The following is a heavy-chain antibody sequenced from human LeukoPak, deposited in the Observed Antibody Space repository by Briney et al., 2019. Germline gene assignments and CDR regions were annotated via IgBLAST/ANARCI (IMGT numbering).Heavy chain of an antibody. CDR3: SAHETLIVVRPFDY. D-gene: IGHD3-22*01. V-gene: IGHV3-74*01. CDR2: LYPDGTST. J-gene: IGHJ4*02. Sequence: PGGSLRLSCAASGLTLSSYWMHWVPHLPGKGPVWVSRLYPDGTSTSYADSVKGRFTISRDNAKNTLYLQMNSLRAEDAAVHYCSAHETLIVVRPFDYWGQGTVVTVSS. CDR1: GLTLSSYW.